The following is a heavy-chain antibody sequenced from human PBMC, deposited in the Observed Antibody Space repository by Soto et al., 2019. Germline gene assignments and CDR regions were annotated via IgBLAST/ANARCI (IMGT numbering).Heavy chain of an antibody. CDR3: ARDSVGTAMVLRINLPLPYYYYGMDV. J-gene: IGHJ6*02. CDR2: IIPIFGTA. D-gene: IGHD5-18*01. Sequence: SVNGYRKGSVGTFSGYPVSRVRQAPGQGLEWRGGIIPIFGTANYAQKFQGRVTITADESTSTAYMELSSLRSEDTAVYYCARDSVGTAMVLRINLPLPYYYYGMDVWGQGTTGTVSS. CDR1: VGTFSGYP. V-gene: IGHV1-69*13.